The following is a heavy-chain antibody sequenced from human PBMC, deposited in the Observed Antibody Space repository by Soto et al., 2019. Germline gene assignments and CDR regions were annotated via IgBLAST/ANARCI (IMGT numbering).Heavy chain of an antibody. CDR1: GHPFNTYK. V-gene: IGHV1-3*01. CDR3: ARDEDF. J-gene: IGHJ4*02. CDR2: INSVDGNT. Sequence: XSVKVSCRASGHPFNTYKIHWVRQAPGQGLEWVGWINSVDGNTHYSEKLQGRVTIYWDTSASTAYMELTGLRFEDTAVYYCARDEDFWGQGALVTVSS.